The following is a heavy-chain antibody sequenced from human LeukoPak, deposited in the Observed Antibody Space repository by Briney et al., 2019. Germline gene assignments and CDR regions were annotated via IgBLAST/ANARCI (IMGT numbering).Heavy chain of an antibody. J-gene: IGHJ4*02. CDR1: GGSISSYH. Sequence: SETLSLTCTVSGGSISSYHWSWIRQPAGKALEWIGRIYPSGSTNYDPSLKSRVTISVDTSKNQFSLKLSSVTAADTAVYYCARSRQCSGGSCYRAVFDYWGQGTLVTVSS. CDR2: IYPSGST. V-gene: IGHV4-4*07. D-gene: IGHD2-15*01. CDR3: ARSRQCSGGSCYRAVFDY.